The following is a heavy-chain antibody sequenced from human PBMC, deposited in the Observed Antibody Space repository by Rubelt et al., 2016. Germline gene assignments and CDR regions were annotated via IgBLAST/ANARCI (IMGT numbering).Heavy chain of an antibody. V-gene: IGHV3-66*04. CDR2: MYAGGGT. J-gene: IGHJ3*01. CDR1: GFTVSTNY. Sequence: VEVVESGGGLVQPGGSLRLSCTGSGFTVSTNYMSWVRQLPGKGLEWVSVMYAGGGTEYTDSVRGRFTVSRDNSKDTVYLQMNSLRAEDTAIYYCARHNVVRGAFDGFDVWGQGTVVTVSS. D-gene: IGHD3-10*01. CDR3: ARHNVVRGAFDGFDV.